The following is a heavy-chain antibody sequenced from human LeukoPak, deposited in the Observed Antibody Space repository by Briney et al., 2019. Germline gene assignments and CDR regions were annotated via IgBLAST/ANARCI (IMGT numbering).Heavy chain of an antibody. CDR1: GGSISSYY. J-gene: IGHJ3*02. CDR2: ISSSGST. Sequence: SSETLSLTCTVSGGSISSYYGSWIRQPPGKGLEWIGRISSSGSTNYNPSLKSRVTISVDTSKNQFSLKLSSVTAADTAVYFCARGPYSYDSSGAFDIWGQGTMVTVSS. D-gene: IGHD3-22*01. CDR3: ARGPYSYDSSGAFDI. V-gene: IGHV4-4*08.